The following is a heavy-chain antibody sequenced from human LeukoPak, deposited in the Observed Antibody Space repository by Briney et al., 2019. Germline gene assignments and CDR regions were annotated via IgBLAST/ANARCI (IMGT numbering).Heavy chain of an antibody. J-gene: IGHJ4*02. V-gene: IGHV4-39*01. CDR1: GGSITSSTFY. CDR2: MYYSGRT. CDR3: GTSGWEQLLLQ. D-gene: IGHD1-26*01. Sequence: SETLSLTCTVSGGSITSSTFYWGWIRQPPGEGLEWIGTMYYSGRTNYNPSLEGRVSISVDPSKNQFSLKLTSVTAADTAVYYCGTSGWEQLLLQWGQGTLVTVPS.